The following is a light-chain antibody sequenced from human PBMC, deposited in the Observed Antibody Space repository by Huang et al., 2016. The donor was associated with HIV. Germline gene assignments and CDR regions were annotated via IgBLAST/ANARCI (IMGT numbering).Light chain of an antibody. Sequence: DIQMTQSPSSLSASVGDRVTITCRASQSISSYLNWYQQKPGKDPKLLIDAASSLQSGVPSRFSGSGSGTDFTLTISSLQPEDFATYYCRNTFGQGTKVEIK. CDR1: QSISSY. V-gene: IGKV1-39*01. CDR2: AAS. CDR3: RNT. J-gene: IGKJ1*01.